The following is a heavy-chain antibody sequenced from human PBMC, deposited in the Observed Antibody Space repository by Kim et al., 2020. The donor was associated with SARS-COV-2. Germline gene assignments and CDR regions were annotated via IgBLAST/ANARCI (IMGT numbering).Heavy chain of an antibody. J-gene: IGHJ4*02. V-gene: IGHV3-11*06. D-gene: IGHD3-22*01. CDR3: ARITGGGVVVITSLFDY. Sequence: VKGRFTISRDNAKNSLYLQMNSLRAEDTAVYYCARITGGGVVVITSLFDYWGQGTLVTVSS.